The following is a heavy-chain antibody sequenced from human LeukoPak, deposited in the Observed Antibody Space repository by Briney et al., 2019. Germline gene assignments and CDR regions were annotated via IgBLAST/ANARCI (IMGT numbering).Heavy chain of an antibody. CDR1: GFTFSSYS. D-gene: IGHD2-2*01. V-gene: IGHV3-21*01. Sequence: PGGSLRLSCAASGFTFSSYSMNWVRQAPGKGLEWVSSISSSSSYIYYADSVKGRFTISRDNAKNSLSLQMNSLRAEDTAVYYCARDIVRYCSSTSCQGSYYYYYMDVWGKGTTVTVSS. J-gene: IGHJ6*03. CDR2: ISSSSSYI. CDR3: ARDIVRYCSSTSCQGSYYYYYMDV.